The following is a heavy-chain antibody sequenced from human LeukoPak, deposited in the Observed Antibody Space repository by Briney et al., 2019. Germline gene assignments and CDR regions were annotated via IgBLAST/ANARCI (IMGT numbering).Heavy chain of an antibody. V-gene: IGHV3-23*01. CDR1: GFTFSSHG. J-gene: IGHJ4*02. D-gene: IGHD2-21*01. Sequence: GGTLRLSCAASGFTFSSHGMNWVRQAPGKGLEWVSGIIPSGHTTYYADSVKGRFTISRDSSKNTLFLQMNRLRPEDAAVYFCAKAPVTSCRGAYCYPFDSWGQGTLVTVSS. CDR2: IIPSGHTT. CDR3: AKAPVTSCRGAYCYPFDS.